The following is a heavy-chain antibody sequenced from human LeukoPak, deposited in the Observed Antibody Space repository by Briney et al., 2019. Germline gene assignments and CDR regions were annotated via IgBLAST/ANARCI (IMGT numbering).Heavy chain of an antibody. CDR1: GGSISSSSYY. CDR2: IYYSGST. CDR3: ARHQLTRYGMDV. V-gene: IGHV4-39*01. Sequence: SETLSLTCTVSGGSISSSSYYWGWIRQPPGKGLEWIGSIYYSGSTFYNPSLKSRVTISVDTSKNQFSLKLSSVTAADTAVYYCARHQLTRYGMDVWGQGTTVTVSS. J-gene: IGHJ6*02. D-gene: IGHD4-23*01.